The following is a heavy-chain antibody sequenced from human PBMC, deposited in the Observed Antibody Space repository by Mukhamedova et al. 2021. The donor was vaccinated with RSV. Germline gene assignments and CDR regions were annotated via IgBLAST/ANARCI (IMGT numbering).Heavy chain of an antibody. D-gene: IGHD6-6*01. V-gene: IGHV3-30-3*02. CDR3: AKDRGPYSSSSAAFES. CDR2: VLYDGNNK. J-gene: IGHJ5*01. Sequence: EWVAVVLYDGNNKYYADSVKGRFTISRDNSKNTLFLQMNSLRPEDTAVYYCAKDRGPYSSSSAAFESWGQGTLVTVPS.